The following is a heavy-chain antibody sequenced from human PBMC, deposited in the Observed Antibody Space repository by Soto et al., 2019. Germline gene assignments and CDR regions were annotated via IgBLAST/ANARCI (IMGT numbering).Heavy chain of an antibody. CDR2: INHSGST. Sequence: SWSLAITCAECGGAFSGYYCIVISKPPGKGLEWIGEINHSGSTNYNPSLRSRVTISVDTSKNQFSLKLSSVTAADTAVYYCARGDVKQQLVQGRWFDPWGQGTLVTVSS. CDR3: ARGDVKQQLVQGRWFDP. D-gene: IGHD6-13*01. CDR1: GGAFSGYY. J-gene: IGHJ5*02. V-gene: IGHV4-34*01.